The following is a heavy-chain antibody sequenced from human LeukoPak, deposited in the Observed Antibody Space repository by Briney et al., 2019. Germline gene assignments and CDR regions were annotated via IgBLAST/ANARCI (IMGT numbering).Heavy chain of an antibody. CDR3: ASSPLYGDYVDYYFDY. D-gene: IGHD4-17*01. CDR2: IIPIFGTA. CDR1: GYTFTSYA. J-gene: IGHJ4*02. V-gene: IGHV1-69*13. Sequence: SVKVSCKASGYTFTSYAISWVRQAPGQGLEWMGGIIPIFGTANYAQKFQGRVTITADESTSTAYMELSSLRSEDTAVYYCASSPLYGDYVDYYFDYWGQGTLVTVSS.